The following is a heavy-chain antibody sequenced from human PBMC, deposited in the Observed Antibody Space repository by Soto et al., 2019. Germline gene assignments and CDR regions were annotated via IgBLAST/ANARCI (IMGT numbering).Heavy chain of an antibody. V-gene: IGHV1-3*01. CDR1: GYTFTSYA. D-gene: IGHD6-13*01. CDR3: ARAARIAAAGTGY. Sequence: ASVKVSCKASGYTFTSYAMHWVRQAPGQRLEWMGWINAGNGNTKYSQKFQGRVTITRDTSASTAYMELSSLRSEDTAVYYCARAARIAAAGTGYWGQGTLVTVSS. CDR2: INAGNGNT. J-gene: IGHJ4*02.